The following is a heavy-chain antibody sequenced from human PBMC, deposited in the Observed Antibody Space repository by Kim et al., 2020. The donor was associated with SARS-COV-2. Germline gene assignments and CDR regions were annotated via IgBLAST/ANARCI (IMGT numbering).Heavy chain of an antibody. J-gene: IGHJ4*02. V-gene: IGHV3-74*01. Sequence: GGSLRLSCAASGFTFNNYWMHWVRQAPGKGLMSVSHIDSDGSGTNYADSVKGRFTISRDNAKNTLYLQMSSLRAEDTAVYYCARVSGWYLPFDYWGQGALVTVSS. CDR3: ARVSGWYLPFDY. CDR1: GFTFNNYW. CDR2: IDSDGSGT. D-gene: IGHD6-19*01.